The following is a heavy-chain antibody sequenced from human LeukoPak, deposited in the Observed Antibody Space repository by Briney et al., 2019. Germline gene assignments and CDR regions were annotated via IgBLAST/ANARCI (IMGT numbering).Heavy chain of an antibody. CDR2: IRGSAYGGTT. V-gene: IGHV3-49*04. J-gene: IGHJ6*03. CDR1: GLTFNNYA. CDR3: TRCSRDYYYYYMDV. D-gene: IGHD4/OR15-4a*01. Sequence: GGSLRLSCAVSGLTFNNYAMSWVRQAPGKGLEWVGFIRGSAYGGTTEYAASVKGRLTFSRDDSKSIDYLQMNSLKAEDTAVYYCTRCSRDYYYYYMDVWGKGTTVTISS.